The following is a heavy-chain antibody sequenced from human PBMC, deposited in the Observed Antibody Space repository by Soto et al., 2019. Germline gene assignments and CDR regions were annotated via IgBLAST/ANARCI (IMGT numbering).Heavy chain of an antibody. CDR1: GFTFSSYW. CDR2: INSDGSRT. J-gene: IGHJ4*02. Sequence: EVQLLESRGGLVQPGGSLRLSCAASGFTFSSYWMHWVRQAPGKALVWVSGINSDGSRTSYADPVKGRFTISRDNAKNTRYLQMTSLRAEDTAVYYWARGGSSWSFDYWGQGTLVTVSA. V-gene: IGHV3-74*01. D-gene: IGHD6-13*01. CDR3: ARGGSSWSFDY.